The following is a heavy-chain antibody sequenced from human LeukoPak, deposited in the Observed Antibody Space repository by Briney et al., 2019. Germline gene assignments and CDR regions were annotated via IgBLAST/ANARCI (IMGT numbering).Heavy chain of an antibody. CDR1: GFTFSDYY. CDR2: ISSSGSTI. V-gene: IGHV3-11*01. D-gene: IGHD3-9*01. CDR3: ARAYFDWLSRQYYFAY. Sequence: PGGSLRLSCAASGFTFSDYYISWIRQAPGKGREWVSYISSSGSTIYYADSVRGRFTISRDNAKNSLYLQMNSLRAEDAAVYYCARAYFDWLSRQYYFAYWGQGTLVTVSS. J-gene: IGHJ4*02.